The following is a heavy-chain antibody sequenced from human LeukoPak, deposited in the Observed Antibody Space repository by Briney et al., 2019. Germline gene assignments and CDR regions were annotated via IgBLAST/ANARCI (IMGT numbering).Heavy chain of an antibody. CDR3: AREVAAEGMRHFDY. D-gene: IGHD6-13*01. V-gene: IGHV3-20*04. CDR2: INWNGGST. CDR1: GFTFDDYG. Sequence: GGSLRLSCAASGFTFDDYGMSWVRQAPGKGLEWVSGINWNGGSTGYAVSVKGRFTISRDNAKNSLYLQMNSLRAEDTALYYCAREVAAEGMRHFDYWGQGTLVTVSS. J-gene: IGHJ4*02.